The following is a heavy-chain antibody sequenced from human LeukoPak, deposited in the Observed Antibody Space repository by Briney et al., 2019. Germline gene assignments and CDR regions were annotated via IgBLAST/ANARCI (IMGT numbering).Heavy chain of an antibody. CDR3: ARSIAAGGGDYFDY. D-gene: IGHD6-13*01. V-gene: IGHV1-69*13. CDR1: GYTFTAYY. CDR2: IIPIFGTA. Sequence: SVKVSCKASGYTFTAYYIHWVRQAPGQGLEWMGGIIPIFGTANYAQKFQGRVTITADESTSTAYMELSSLRSEDTAVYYCARSIAAGGGDYFDYWGQGTLVTVSS. J-gene: IGHJ4*02.